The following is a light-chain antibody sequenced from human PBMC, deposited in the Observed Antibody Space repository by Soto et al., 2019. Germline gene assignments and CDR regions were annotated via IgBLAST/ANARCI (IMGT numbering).Light chain of an antibody. J-gene: IGLJ1*01. Sequence: QSALTQPPSASGSPGQSVAISCTGTSSDVGGYNYVSWYQRHPGTAPKLLIYDVSQRPSGVPDRFSGSKSGNTASLTVSGLQDEDEADYYCSSYGASLVFGTGTKLTVL. CDR2: DVS. CDR3: SSYGASLV. V-gene: IGLV2-8*01. CDR1: SSDVGGYNY.